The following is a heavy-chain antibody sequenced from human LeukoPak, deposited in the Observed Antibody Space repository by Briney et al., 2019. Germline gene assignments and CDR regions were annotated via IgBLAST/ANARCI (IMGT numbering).Heavy chain of an antibody. V-gene: IGHV3-7*01. Sequence: GGTLRLSCAASGFTFSRFWMNWVRQAPGKGLEWVANIKEDGRERHYVDSVKGRFTISRDNAKNSLYLQMSSLRADDTDVYYCVSGHYNDYRSQGTLVPVSS. CDR2: IKEDGRER. CDR3: VSGHYNDY. CDR1: GFTFSRFW. J-gene: IGHJ4*02.